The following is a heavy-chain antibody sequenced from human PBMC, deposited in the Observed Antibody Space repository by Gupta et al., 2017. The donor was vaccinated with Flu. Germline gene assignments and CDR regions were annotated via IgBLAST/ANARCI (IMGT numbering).Heavy chain of an antibody. V-gene: IGHV1-2*06. D-gene: IGHD1-1*01. Sequence: QVQLVQSGAEVKKPGASVKVSCKTSGYDFVDHYIHWVRQAPGQGLEWMGRVNPNSGGTNYAQKFQGRVTMTRDTSINTAYMELSRLTSDDTAVYYCARPNFAVLGTSGTARYSYLDVGGKGTTVTVS. J-gene: IGHJ6*03. CDR2: VNPNSGGT. CDR3: ARPNFAVLGTSGTARYSYLDV. CDR1: GYDFVDHY.